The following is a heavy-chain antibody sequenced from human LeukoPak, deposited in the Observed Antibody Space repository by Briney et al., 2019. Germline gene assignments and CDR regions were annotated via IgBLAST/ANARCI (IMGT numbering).Heavy chain of an antibody. J-gene: IGHJ4*02. CDR2: IYQRATV. CDR1: GYSISSGYF. D-gene: IGHD2-21*01. V-gene: IGHV4-38-2*02. Sequence: PSETLSLTCNVSGYSISSGYFWGWVRQAPGKGLEWIGSIYQRATVHYNPSLKSRVTISLDTSKNHFSLNLRSMQASDTAVYYCARAFCVGECFVLHIFFDSWGQGTLVPVSS. CDR3: ARAFCVGECFVLHIFFDS.